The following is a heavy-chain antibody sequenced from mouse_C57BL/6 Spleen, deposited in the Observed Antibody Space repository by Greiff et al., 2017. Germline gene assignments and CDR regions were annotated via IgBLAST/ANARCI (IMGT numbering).Heavy chain of an antibody. V-gene: IGHV10-1*01. CDR1: GFSFNTYA. Sequence: EVQVVESGGGLVQPKGSLKLSCAASGFSFNTYAMNWVRQAPGKGLEWVARIRSKSNNYATYYADSVKDRFTISRDDSESMLYLQMNNLKTEDTAMYYCVRRDYSSSYGYFDVWGTGTTVTVSS. CDR2: IRSKSNNYAT. J-gene: IGHJ1*03. D-gene: IGHD1-1*01. CDR3: VRRDYSSSYGYFDV.